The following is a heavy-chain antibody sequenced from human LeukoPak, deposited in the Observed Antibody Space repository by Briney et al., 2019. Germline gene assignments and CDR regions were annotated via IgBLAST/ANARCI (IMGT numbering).Heavy chain of an antibody. D-gene: IGHD6-19*01. CDR3: ARDLGSGWTFDY. CDR1: AFTFSDYY. CDR2: ISDSSTYT. J-gene: IGHJ4*02. V-gene: IGHV3-11*05. Sequence: GGSLRLSCAASAFTFSDYYMAWIRQAPGKGLEWVSYISDSSTYTNYAHSVKGRFTISRDNTKNSLYLQMNSLRAEDTAVYYCARDLGSGWTFDYWGQGALVTVSS.